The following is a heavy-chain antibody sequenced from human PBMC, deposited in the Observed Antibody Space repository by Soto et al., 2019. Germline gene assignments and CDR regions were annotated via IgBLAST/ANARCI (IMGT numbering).Heavy chain of an antibody. CDR1: GGSISSGGYY. V-gene: IGHV4-31*03. J-gene: IGHJ4*02. CDR2: IYYSGST. D-gene: IGHD4-17*01. CDR3: ARGHRQRSTVTTYFDY. Sequence: PSETLSLTCTVSGGSISSGGYYWSWIRQHPGKGLEWIGYIYYSGSTYYNPSLESRVTISVDTSKNQFSLKLSSVTAADTAVYYCARGHRQRSTVTTYFDYWGQGTLVTVSS.